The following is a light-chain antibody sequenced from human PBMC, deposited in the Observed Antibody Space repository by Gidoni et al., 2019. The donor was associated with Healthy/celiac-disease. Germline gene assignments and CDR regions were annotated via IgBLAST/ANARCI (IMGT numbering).Light chain of an antibody. CDR2: AAS. V-gene: IGKV1-9*01. J-gene: IGKJ2*01. Sequence: DIQLTQSPSFLSASVGDRVTITCRASQGISSYLAWYQQKPGKAPKLLLYAASPLQSGVPSRFSGSGSGPEFTLTISSLQPADFATYYCQQLNSYPRTFGQXTKLEIK. CDR3: QQLNSYPRT. CDR1: QGISSY.